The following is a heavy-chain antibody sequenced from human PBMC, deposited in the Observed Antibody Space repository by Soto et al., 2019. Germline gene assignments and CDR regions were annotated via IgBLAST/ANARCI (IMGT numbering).Heavy chain of an antibody. D-gene: IGHD3-16*01. CDR2: MXPGSXDX. CDR3: ARMATFGSLNWFDP. CDR1: GYSFTNND. V-gene: IGHV1-8*01. J-gene: IGHJ5*02. Sequence: ASVKVSCKASGYSFTNNDVRWVRQATGQGLXWMGXMXPGSXDXXXXXXFQGRVTMTRDISIATAYMELSSLRSDDTAIYYCARMATFGSLNWFDPWGQGTLVTVSS.